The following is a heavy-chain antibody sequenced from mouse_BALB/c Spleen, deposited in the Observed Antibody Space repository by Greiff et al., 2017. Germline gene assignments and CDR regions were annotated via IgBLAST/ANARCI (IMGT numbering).Heavy chain of an antibody. CDR2: ISSGGSYT. Sequence: EVQLVESGGDLVKPGGSLKLSCAASGFTFSSYGMSWVRQTPDKRLEWVATISSGGSYTYYPDSVKGRFTISRDNAKNTLYLQMSSLKSEDTAMYYCAIQKGDYWGQGTSVTVSS. CDR1: GFTFSSYG. J-gene: IGHJ4*01. CDR3: AIQKGDY. V-gene: IGHV5-6*01.